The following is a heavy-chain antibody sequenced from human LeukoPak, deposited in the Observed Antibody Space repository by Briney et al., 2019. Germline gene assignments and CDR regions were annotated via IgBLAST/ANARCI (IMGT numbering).Heavy chain of an antibody. D-gene: IGHD6-13*01. CDR3: ARGYSSSWVDY. J-gene: IGHJ4*02. Sequence: ASVKVSCKASGGTFSSYAISWVRQAPGQGLEWMGWINPNSGGTNYAQKFQGRVTMTRDTSISTAYMELSRLRSDDTAVYYCARGYSSSWVDYWGQGTLVTVSS. CDR1: GGTFSSYA. V-gene: IGHV1-2*02. CDR2: INPNSGGT.